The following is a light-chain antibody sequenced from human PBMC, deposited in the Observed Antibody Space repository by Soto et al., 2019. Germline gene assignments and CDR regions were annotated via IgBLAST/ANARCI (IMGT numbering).Light chain of an antibody. CDR3: QQYNNWPPLT. J-gene: IGKJ4*01. V-gene: IGKV3-15*01. CDR1: QFVGSN. CDR2: GAS. Sequence: EIVMTQSPATLSVSPGERVTVSCRASQFVGSNLAWYQQKPGQAPRLLIYGASTRATGIPARFSGSGSGTEFTLTISSLQSEDFALYYCQQYNNWPPLTVGGGTKVEIK.